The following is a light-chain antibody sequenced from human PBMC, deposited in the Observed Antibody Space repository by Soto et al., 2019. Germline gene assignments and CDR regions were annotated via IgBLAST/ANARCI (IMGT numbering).Light chain of an antibody. Sequence: QSALTQPASVSGSPGQSITISCTGSSSDVGGYDYVSWYQQYPGKAPKLMIYDVSDRPSGVSNRFSGSKSGNTASLTISGLQAEDEADYYCSSYRSSSTWLFGGGTKLAVL. CDR3: SSYRSSSTWL. V-gene: IGLV2-14*01. CDR1: SSDVGGYDY. J-gene: IGLJ2*01. CDR2: DVS.